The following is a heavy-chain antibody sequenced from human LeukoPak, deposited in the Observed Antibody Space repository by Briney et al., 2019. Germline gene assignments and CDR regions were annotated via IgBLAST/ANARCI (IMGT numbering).Heavy chain of an antibody. Sequence: ASVKVSCKASGGTFSSYAINWVRQATGQGLEWKGWMNPNSGNTGYAQKFQGRVTITRNTSISTAYMELSSLRSEDTAVYYCARVRSGQQLETWGQGTLVTVSS. CDR1: GGTFSSYA. D-gene: IGHD6-13*01. CDR3: ARVRSGQQLET. CDR2: MNPNSGNT. V-gene: IGHV1-8*03. J-gene: IGHJ5*02.